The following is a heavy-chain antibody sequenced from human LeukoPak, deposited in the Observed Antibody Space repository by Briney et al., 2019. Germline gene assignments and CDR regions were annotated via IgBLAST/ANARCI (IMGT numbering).Heavy chain of an antibody. J-gene: IGHJ3*01. Sequence: PGGSLRLSCAASGFTFSSYAMHWVRQAPGKGLEWVAVISYDGGNKYYADSAKGRFTISRDNSKNTLYLQMNSLRAEDTAVYYCAKFFTGEYVRAFDVWGQGTMVTVSS. V-gene: IGHV3-30*18. CDR2: ISYDGGNK. D-gene: IGHD3-10*02. CDR1: GFTFSSYA. CDR3: AKFFTGEYVRAFDV.